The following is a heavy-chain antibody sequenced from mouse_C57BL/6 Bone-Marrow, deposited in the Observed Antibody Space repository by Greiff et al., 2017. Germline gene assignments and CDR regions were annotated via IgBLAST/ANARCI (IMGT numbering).Heavy chain of an antibody. CDR3: AREDDGYHWYFDV. D-gene: IGHD2-3*01. CDR1: GYTFTSYW. J-gene: IGHJ1*03. CDR2: IDPSDSYT. V-gene: IGHV1-69*01. Sequence: QVQLQQSGAELVMPGASVKLSCKASGYTFTSYWMHWVKQRPGQGLEWIGEIDPSDSYTNYNQKFKGKSTLTVDKSSSTAYMQLSSLTSEDSAVYYCAREDDGYHWYFDVGGTGTTVTVSS.